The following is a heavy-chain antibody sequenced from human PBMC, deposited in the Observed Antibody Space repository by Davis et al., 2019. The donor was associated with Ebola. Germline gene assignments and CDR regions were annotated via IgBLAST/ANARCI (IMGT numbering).Heavy chain of an antibody. Sequence: GESLKISCKGSGYSFTSYWIGWVRQMPGKGLEWMGIIYPGDPDTRYSPSFQGQVTISADKSISTAYLQWSSLKASDTAMYYCARRIAAAGTNYFDYWGQGTLVIVSS. V-gene: IGHV5-51*01. CDR2: IYPGDPDT. CDR3: ARRIAAAGTNYFDY. J-gene: IGHJ4*02. D-gene: IGHD6-13*01. CDR1: GYSFTSYW.